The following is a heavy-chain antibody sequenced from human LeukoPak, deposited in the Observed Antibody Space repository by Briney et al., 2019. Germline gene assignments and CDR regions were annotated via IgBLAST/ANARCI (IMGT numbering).Heavy chain of an antibody. CDR1: GYSFTSDW. CDR3: ARTNYCSSTSCYFDY. CDR2: IYPGDSDT. Sequence: GESLKISCKGSGYSFTSDWIGWVRQMPGKGLEWMGIIYPGDSDTRYSPSFQGQVTISADKSISTAYLQWSSLKASDTAMYYCARTNYCSSTSCYFDYWGQGTLVTVSS. V-gene: IGHV5-51*01. D-gene: IGHD2-2*01. J-gene: IGHJ4*02.